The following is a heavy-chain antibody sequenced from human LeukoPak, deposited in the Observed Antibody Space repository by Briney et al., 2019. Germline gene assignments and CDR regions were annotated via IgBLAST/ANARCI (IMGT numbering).Heavy chain of an antibody. Sequence: PGGSLRLSCAASGFTFSDYWMHWVRQVPGEGLVWVSRISGDGTKTAYAGSVKGRFTISRDNAKNSLYLQMNSLRAEDTALYYCAKGPTAFIAVAGIGSSYFDLWGRGTLVTVSS. V-gene: IGHV3-74*01. J-gene: IGHJ2*01. CDR3: AKGPTAFIAVAGIGSSYFDL. CDR1: GFTFSDYW. CDR2: ISGDGTKT. D-gene: IGHD6-19*01.